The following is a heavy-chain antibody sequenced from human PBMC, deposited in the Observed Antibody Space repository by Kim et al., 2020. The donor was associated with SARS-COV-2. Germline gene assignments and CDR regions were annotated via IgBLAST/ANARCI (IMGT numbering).Heavy chain of an antibody. Sequence: SETLSLTCTVSGGSVSSDNYYWSWIRQPPGKGLEWIGHIRYTGITNYNPSLRSRVTISVDASKNQVSLKLSSVTAADTAVYYCPYASSWYFDLWGRGAQVTVSS. D-gene: IGHD2-2*01. CDR1: GGSVSSDNYY. V-gene: IGHV4-61*01. J-gene: IGHJ2*01. CDR3: PYASSWYFDL. CDR2: IRYTGIT.